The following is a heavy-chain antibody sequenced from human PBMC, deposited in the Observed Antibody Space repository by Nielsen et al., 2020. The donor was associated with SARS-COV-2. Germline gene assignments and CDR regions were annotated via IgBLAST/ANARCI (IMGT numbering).Heavy chain of an antibody. V-gene: IGHV3-74*01. J-gene: IGHJ4*02. CDR2: INSDGSST. CDR1: GFTFSSYW. CDR3: ARASSGWPLFDY. Sequence: GESLKISCAASGFTFSSYWMHWVRQAPGEGLVWVSRINSDGSSTSYADSVKGRFTISRDNAKNTLYLQMNSLRAEDTAVYYCARASSGWPLFDYWGQGTLVTVSS. D-gene: IGHD6-19*01.